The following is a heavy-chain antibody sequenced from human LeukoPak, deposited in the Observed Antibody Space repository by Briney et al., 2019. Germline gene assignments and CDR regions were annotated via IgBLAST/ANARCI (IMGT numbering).Heavy chain of an antibody. CDR2: INSDGSST. V-gene: IGHV3-74*01. D-gene: IGHD3-3*01. CDR1: GFTFSSYW. CDR3: ARARGDYDFWSGPSKYYFDY. J-gene: IGHJ4*02. Sequence: GGSLRLSCAASGFTFSSYWMPWVRQAPGKGVVWVSRINSDGSSTSYADSVKGRFTISRDNAKNTLYLQMNSLRAEDTAVYYCARARGDYDFWSGPSKYYFDYWGQGTLVTVSS.